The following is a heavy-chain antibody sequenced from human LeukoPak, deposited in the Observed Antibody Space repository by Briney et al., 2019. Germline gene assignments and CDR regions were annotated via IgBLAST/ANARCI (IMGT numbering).Heavy chain of an antibody. V-gene: IGHV3-33*01. J-gene: IGHJ6*02. CDR3: ARNWNDVRSLNYYYFGIDV. D-gene: IGHD1-1*01. CDR2: IWYDGTNK. CDR1: GFTFSIYG. Sequence: GGSLRLSCAASGFTFSIYGMYWVRQAPGKGLEWVAVIWYDGTNKYYGDSVEGRFTISRDNSKDTLYLQMNSLRAEDTAVYYCARNWNDVRSLNYYYFGIDVWGRGTTVTVSS.